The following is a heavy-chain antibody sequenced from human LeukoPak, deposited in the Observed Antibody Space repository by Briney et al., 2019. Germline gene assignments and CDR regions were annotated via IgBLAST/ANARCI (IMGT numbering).Heavy chain of an antibody. CDR2: ISAYNGNT. J-gene: IGHJ6*03. CDR1: GYTFTSYG. V-gene: IGHV1-18*01. CDR3: ARLSYGDSMTSYYYYYMDV. D-gene: IGHD4-17*01. Sequence: ASVKVSCKASGYTFTSYGISWVRQAPGQGLEWMGWISAYNGNTNYAQKLQGRVTMTTDTSTSTAYMELRSLRSGDTAVYYCARLSYGDSMTSYYYYYMDVWGKGTTVTVSS.